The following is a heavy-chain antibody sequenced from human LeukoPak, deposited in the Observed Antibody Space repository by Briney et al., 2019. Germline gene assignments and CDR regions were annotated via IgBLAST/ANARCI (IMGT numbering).Heavy chain of an antibody. CDR1: GFNFNTYT. V-gene: IGHV3-21*01. Sequence: GGSLRLSCAASGFNFNTYTFNWVRQAPGKGLEWVSSISSSGDYKYYGDSVKGRFTISRDNAKKSLYLLMNSLRAEDTAVYYCARDSDSSGWLNYYMDVWGKGTTVTISS. CDR3: ARDSDSSGWLNYYMDV. D-gene: IGHD6-19*01. J-gene: IGHJ6*03. CDR2: ISSSGDYK.